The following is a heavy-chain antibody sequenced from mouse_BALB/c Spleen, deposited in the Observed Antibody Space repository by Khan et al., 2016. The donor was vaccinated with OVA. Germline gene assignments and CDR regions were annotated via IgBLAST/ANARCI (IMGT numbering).Heavy chain of an antibody. J-gene: IGHJ3*01. V-gene: IGHV5-6*01. CDR3: ARHRFTSPAAWFAY. D-gene: IGHD1-1*01. CDR2: ISNGGSYT. CDR1: GFTLSSYG. Sequence: VALVASGGDLVKPGGSLKLSCEASGFTLSSYGMSWVRQTQDKRLEWVATISNGGSYTYYPDSVKGRLTISRDNAKNTLYLQMSSLKSEDTAVYYSARHRFTSPAAWFAYEGQGTLFTVSA.